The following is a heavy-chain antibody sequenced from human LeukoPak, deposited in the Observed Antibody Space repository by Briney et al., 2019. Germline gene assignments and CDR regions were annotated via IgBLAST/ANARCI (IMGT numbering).Heavy chain of an antibody. J-gene: IGHJ5*02. V-gene: IGHV4-34*01. CDR2: INHSGST. Sequence: SEALSLTCAVYGGSFSGYYWSWIRQPPGKGLEWIGEINHSGSTNYNPSLKSRVTISVDTSKNQFSLKLSSVTAADTAVYYCARGARTPSGYGSRTAGRANWFDPWGQGTLVTVSS. CDR3: ARGARTPSGYGSRTAGRANWFDP. CDR1: GGSFSGYY. D-gene: IGHD5-12*01.